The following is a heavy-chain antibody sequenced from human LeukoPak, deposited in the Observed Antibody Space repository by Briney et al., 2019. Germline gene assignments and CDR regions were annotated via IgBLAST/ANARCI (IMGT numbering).Heavy chain of an antibody. V-gene: IGHV1-2*02. Sequence: ASVKVSCKASGYTFTGYYMHWGRQAPGQGLEWMGWINPNSGDTKYSQKFQGRVTMTRDTSISTAYMELSRLRSADTAVYYCATQRGSYLWGTDFDYWGQGTLVTVSS. J-gene: IGHJ4*02. CDR1: GYTFTGYY. CDR2: INPNSGDT. CDR3: ATQRGSYLWGTDFDY. D-gene: IGHD3-16*01.